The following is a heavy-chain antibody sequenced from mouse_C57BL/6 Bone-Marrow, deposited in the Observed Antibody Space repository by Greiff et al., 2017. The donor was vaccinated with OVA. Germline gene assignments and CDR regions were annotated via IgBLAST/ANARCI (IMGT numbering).Heavy chain of an antibody. V-gene: IGHV1-82*01. CDR3: ARGNFGSSFYAMDY. J-gene: IGHJ4*01. Sequence: QVQLQQSGPELVKPGASVKISCKASGYAFSSSWMNWVKQRPGKGLEWIGRIDPANDNTKYAPKFQGKATMTADTSSNTAYLQLSSLSSEDTAVYCCARGNFGSSFYAMDYWGQGTSVTVSS. CDR1: GYAFSSSW. CDR2: IDPANDNT. D-gene: IGHD1-1*01.